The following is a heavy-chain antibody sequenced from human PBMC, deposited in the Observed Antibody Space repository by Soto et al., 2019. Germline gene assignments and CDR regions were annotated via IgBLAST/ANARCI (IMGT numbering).Heavy chain of an antibody. D-gene: IGHD3-10*01. J-gene: IGHJ4*02. CDR2: ISSSSSTI. CDR1: GFTFNIYS. V-gene: IGHV3-48*01. Sequence: GGSLRLSCAASGFTFNIYSMNWVRQAPGKGLEWVSYISSSSSTIYYADSVKGRFTISRDNAKNSLYLQMNSLRAEDTAVYYCVRVGDGAPEDYWGQGNLVTVSS. CDR3: VRVGDGAPEDY.